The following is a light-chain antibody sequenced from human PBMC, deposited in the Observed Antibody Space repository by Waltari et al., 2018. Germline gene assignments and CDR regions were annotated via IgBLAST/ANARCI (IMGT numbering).Light chain of an antibody. V-gene: IGLV1-44*01. Sequence: QSVLTQPPSASGTPGQRVAISCSGSSSNIETNTVNWYQQLPGTAPKLLLYSDNQRPSGVPDRFSGSKSGTSASLAISGLQSEDEADYYCGAWDDSLNGYVFGTGTKVTVL. CDR1: SSNIETNT. J-gene: IGLJ1*01. CDR2: SDN. CDR3: GAWDDSLNGYV.